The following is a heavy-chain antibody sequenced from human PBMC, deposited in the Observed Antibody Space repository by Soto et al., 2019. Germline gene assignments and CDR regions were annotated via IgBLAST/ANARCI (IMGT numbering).Heavy chain of an antibody. J-gene: IGHJ1*01. V-gene: IGHV3-23*01. CDR3: AKASGVVVVAVEYFQH. CDR1: GFTFSSYA. CDR2: ISGSGGST. Sequence: GGSLRLSCAASGFTFSSYAMSWVRQAPGKGLEWVSAISGSGGSTYYADSVKGRFTISRENSKNTLYLQMNSLRAEDTAVYYCAKASGVVVVAVEYFQHWGQGTLVTVSS. D-gene: IGHD2-15*01.